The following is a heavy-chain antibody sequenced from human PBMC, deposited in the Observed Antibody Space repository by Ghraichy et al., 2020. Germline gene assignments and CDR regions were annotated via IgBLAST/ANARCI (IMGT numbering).Heavy chain of an antibody. Sequence: SETLSLTCAVYGGSFSGYYWSWIRQPPGKGLEWIGEINHSGSTNYNPSLKSRVTISVDTSKNQFSLKLSSVTAADTAVYYCARGRRLGNSRYYYYYGMDVWGQGTTVTVSS. CDR1: GGSFSGYY. V-gene: IGHV4-34*01. CDR3: ARGRRLGNSRYYYYYGMDV. D-gene: IGHD1-7*01. J-gene: IGHJ6*02. CDR2: INHSGST.